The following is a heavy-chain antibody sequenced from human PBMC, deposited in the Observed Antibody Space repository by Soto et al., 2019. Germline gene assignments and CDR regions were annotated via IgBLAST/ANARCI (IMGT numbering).Heavy chain of an antibody. J-gene: IGHJ3*02. V-gene: IGHV3-15*07. CDR1: GFTFSNAW. Sequence: GGSPRLSCAASGFTFSNAWMNWVRQAPGKGLEWVGRIKSKTDGGTTDYAAPVKGRFTISRDDSKNTLYLQMNSLKTEDTAVYYCTATPRITMILVVSDLDAFDIWGQGTMVTVSS. D-gene: IGHD3-22*01. CDR3: TATPRITMILVVSDLDAFDI. CDR2: IKSKTDGGTT.